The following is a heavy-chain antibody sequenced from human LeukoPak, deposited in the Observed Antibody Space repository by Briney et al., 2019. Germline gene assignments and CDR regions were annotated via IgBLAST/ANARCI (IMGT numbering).Heavy chain of an antibody. CDR1: GGSISGSNYY. CDR3: ARVSADYYYDSSSDY. Sequence: PSETLSLTCTVSGGSISGSNYYWGWIRQPPGKGLEWIGYIYYSGSTYYNPSLKSRVTISVDTSKNQFSLKLSSVTAADTAVYYCARVSADYYYDSSSDYWGQGTLVTVSS. D-gene: IGHD3-22*01. CDR2: IYYSGST. J-gene: IGHJ4*02. V-gene: IGHV4-30-4*08.